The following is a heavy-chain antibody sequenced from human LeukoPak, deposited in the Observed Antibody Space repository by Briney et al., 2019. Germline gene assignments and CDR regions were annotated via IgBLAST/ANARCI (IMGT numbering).Heavy chain of an antibody. V-gene: IGHV1-18*01. CDR1: GYTFTSYG. Sequence: GASVKVSCKASGYTFTSYGISWVRQAPGQGLEWMGWISAYNGNTNYAQKLQGRVTMPTDPSTSTAYMELRSLRSDDTAVYYCARDLGSSATSTNWFDPWGQGTLVTVSS. D-gene: IGHD6-6*01. CDR2: ISAYNGNT. J-gene: IGHJ5*02. CDR3: ARDLGSSATSTNWFDP.